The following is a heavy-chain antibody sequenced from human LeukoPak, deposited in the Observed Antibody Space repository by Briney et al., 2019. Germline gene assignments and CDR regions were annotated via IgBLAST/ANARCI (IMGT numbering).Heavy chain of an antibody. V-gene: IGHV3-11*05. CDR3: ARVPGKYAFDI. D-gene: IGHD3-10*01. CDR2: ISSSSSST. Sequence: GGSLRLSCAASGFTFSDYYMSWIRQAPGKGLEWVAYISSSSSSTNYADSVKGRFTISRDNAKNSLYLQMNSLRAEDTAVYYCARVPGKYAFDIWGQGTMVTVSA. CDR1: GFTFSDYY. J-gene: IGHJ3*02.